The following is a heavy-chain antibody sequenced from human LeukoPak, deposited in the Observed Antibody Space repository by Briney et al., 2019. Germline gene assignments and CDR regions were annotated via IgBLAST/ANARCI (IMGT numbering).Heavy chain of an antibody. CDR2: IIPMFGTA. D-gene: IGHD6-13*01. V-gene: IGHV1-69*13. CDR1: GGTFSSYA. J-gene: IGHJ4*02. CDR3: ARSLAAAGYFDY. Sequence: SVKVSCKASGGTFSSYAISWVRQAPGQGLEWMGEIIPMFGTANYAQKFQGRVTITADESTSTANMELSSLRSEDTAVYYCARSLAAAGYFDYWGQGTLVTVSS.